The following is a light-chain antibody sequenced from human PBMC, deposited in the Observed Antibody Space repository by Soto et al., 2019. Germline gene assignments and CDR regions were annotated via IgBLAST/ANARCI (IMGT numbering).Light chain of an antibody. CDR3: QQYTNWPPLT. J-gene: IGKJ5*01. CDR1: RSVATN. CDR2: GAS. V-gene: IGKV3-15*01. Sequence: DMVMTQSPATLSVSPGERATLSCRASRSVATNLAWYQQTPGQAPRLLIFGASTRATGLPPRFSASGSGTEITLTISNLQSEDFAVYYCQQYTNWPPLTFGQVTRLEIK.